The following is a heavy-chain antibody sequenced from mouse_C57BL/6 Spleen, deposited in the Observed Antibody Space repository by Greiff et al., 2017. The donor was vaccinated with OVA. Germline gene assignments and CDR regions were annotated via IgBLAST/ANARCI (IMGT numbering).Heavy chain of an antibody. CDR1: GYTFTSYW. Sequence: VQLQQPGAELVKPGASVKLSCKASGYTFTSYWMQWVKQRPGQGLEWIGEIDPSDSYTNYNQKFKGKATLTVDTSSSTAYMQLSSLTSEDSAVYYCARDDENYAMDYWGQGTSVTVSS. CDR3: ARDDENYAMDY. D-gene: IGHD2-12*01. CDR2: IDPSDSYT. J-gene: IGHJ4*01. V-gene: IGHV1-50*01.